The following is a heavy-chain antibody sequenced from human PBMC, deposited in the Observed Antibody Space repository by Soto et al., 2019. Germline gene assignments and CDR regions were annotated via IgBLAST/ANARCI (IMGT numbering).Heavy chain of an antibody. CDR2: IKQDGSER. D-gene: IGHD3-22*01. Sequence: GGSLRLSCAASGFTFSDYWMSWVRQAPGKGLEWVANIKQDGSERNYVDSVKGRFTISRDNAKNSLYLQMNSLRAEDTAVYYCARDSMTTNYYNYYYMDVWGKGTTVTVSS. CDR1: GFTFSDYW. V-gene: IGHV3-7*01. J-gene: IGHJ6*03. CDR3: ARDSMTTNYYNYYYMDV.